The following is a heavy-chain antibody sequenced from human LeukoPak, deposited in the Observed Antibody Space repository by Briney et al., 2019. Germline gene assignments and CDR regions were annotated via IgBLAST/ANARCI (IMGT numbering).Heavy chain of an antibody. Sequence: GGSLRLSCAASGFTFSSYAMSWVRQAPGKGLDWVSAISGSGGSTYYADSVKGRFTISRDNSKNTLYLQMNSLRAEDTAVYYCAKDPNIVVVPAADFDYWGQGTLVTVSS. V-gene: IGHV3-23*01. D-gene: IGHD2-2*01. CDR3: AKDPNIVVVPAADFDY. CDR2: ISGSGGST. CDR1: GFTFSSYA. J-gene: IGHJ4*02.